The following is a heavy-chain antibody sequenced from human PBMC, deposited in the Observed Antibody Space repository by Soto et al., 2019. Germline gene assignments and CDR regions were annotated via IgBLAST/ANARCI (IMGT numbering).Heavy chain of an antibody. D-gene: IGHD6-13*01. V-gene: IGHV4-59*08. CDR3: ARRYSSAFDI. CDR2: IYYSGST. J-gene: IGHJ3*02. Sequence: PSETLSLTCTVSGGSISSYYWSWIRQPPGKGLEWIGYIYYSGSTNYNPSLKSRIAISVDTSKNQFSLKLRSVTAADTAVYYCARRYSSAFDIWGQGTTVTVSS. CDR1: GGSISSYY.